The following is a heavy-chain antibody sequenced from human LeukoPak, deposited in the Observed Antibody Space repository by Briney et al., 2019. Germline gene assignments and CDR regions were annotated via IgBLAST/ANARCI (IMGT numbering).Heavy chain of an antibody. CDR3: ARLLGYCSGGSCYSDY. V-gene: IGHV3-7*01. D-gene: IGHD2-15*01. Sequence: GGSLRLSCAASGFTFSSYWMGWVRQAPGKGLEWVANIKQDGSEKYYVDSVKGRFTISRDNAKNSLYLQMNSLRAEDTAVYYCARLLGYCSGGSCYSDYWGQGTLVTVSS. CDR1: GFTFSSYW. CDR2: IKQDGSEK. J-gene: IGHJ4*02.